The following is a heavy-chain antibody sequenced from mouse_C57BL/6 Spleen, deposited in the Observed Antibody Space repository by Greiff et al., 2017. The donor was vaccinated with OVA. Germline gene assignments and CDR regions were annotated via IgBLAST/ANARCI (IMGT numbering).Heavy chain of an antibody. Sequence: EVQLQQSGPELVKPGASVKIPCKASGYTFTDYYMDWVKQSHGQSLEWIGDINPNNGGTNYNQKFKGKATLTVDQSSSTAYMELRSLTSEDTAVYYCARMSNWAIDYWGQGTSVTVSS. CDR3: ARMSNWAIDY. J-gene: IGHJ4*01. V-gene: IGHV1-18*01. CDR1: GYTFTDYY. CDR2: INPNNGGT. D-gene: IGHD2-5*01.